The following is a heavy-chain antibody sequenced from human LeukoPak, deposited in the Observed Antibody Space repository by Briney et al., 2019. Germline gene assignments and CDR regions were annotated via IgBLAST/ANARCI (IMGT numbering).Heavy chain of an antibody. V-gene: IGHV3-30*03. J-gene: IGHJ4*02. CDR1: GFTFSRHG. Sequence: PGGSLRLSCAPSGFTFSRHGMHWVRQAPGKGLEWVAIISNDGSRKYYGHSVEGRFTISRDNSKNTLYLQMDSLRAEDTAVYYCARDRAWNYFDYWGQGTLATVSS. D-gene: IGHD3-3*01. CDR3: ARDRAWNYFDY. CDR2: ISNDGSRK.